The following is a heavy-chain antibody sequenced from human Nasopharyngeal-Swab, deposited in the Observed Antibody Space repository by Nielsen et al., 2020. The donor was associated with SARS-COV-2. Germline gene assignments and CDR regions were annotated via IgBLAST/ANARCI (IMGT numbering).Heavy chain of an antibody. Sequence: GGSLRLPCAASGFPFTNYNFNWVRQAPGKGLEWVSSISSSSSYIYYADSVKGRFTISRDNAKNSLYLQMNSLRAEDTAVYYCARDGLDYDFWSAYFMDVWGQGTTVTVSS. V-gene: IGHV3-21*01. D-gene: IGHD3-3*01. CDR3: ARDGLDYDFWSAYFMDV. CDR1: GFPFTNYN. J-gene: IGHJ6*02. CDR2: ISSSSSYI.